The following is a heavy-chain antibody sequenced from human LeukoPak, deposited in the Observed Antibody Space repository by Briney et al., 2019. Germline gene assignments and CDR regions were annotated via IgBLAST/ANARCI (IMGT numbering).Heavy chain of an antibody. CDR3: ARGLLELLGAYAFDI. J-gene: IGHJ3*02. CDR1: GGSISSYY. Sequence: SETLSLTCTVSGGSISSYYWSWIRQPAGKGLEWIGRIYTSGSTNYNPSLKSRVTMSVDTSKNQFSLKLSSVTAADTAVYYCARGLLELLGAYAFDIWGQGTMVTVSS. V-gene: IGHV4-4*07. CDR2: IYTSGST. D-gene: IGHD1-7*01.